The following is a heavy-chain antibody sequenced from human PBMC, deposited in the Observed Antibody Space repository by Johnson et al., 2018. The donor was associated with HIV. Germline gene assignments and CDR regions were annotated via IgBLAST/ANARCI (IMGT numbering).Heavy chain of an antibody. V-gene: IGHV3-30*02. Sequence: QVQLVESGGGVVQPGGSLRLSCAASGFTFSSYGMHWVRQAPGKGLEWVAFIRYDGSNKYYADSVKGRFTISRDNSKNTLYLQMYSLRAEDTAVYYCAKEFPTRGPFDIWGQGTMVTVSS. CDR2: IRYDGSNK. CDR3: AKEFPTRGPFDI. D-gene: IGHD1-26*01. CDR1: GFTFSSYG. J-gene: IGHJ3*02.